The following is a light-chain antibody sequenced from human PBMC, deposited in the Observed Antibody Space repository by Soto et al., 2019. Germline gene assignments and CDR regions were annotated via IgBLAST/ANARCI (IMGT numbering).Light chain of an antibody. CDR3: QQANSFPHP. Sequence: DIVMSQSAGYLAVSLGERATINCKSSQSVFSNSNNKKYLAWYQQKPGQPPKLLIHWASIRESGVPDRFSGSGSGTDFTLTINSLQAEDLATYYCQQANSFPHPFGQGTRLEIK. CDR1: QSVFSNSNNKKY. V-gene: IGKV4-1*01. J-gene: IGKJ5*01. CDR2: WAS.